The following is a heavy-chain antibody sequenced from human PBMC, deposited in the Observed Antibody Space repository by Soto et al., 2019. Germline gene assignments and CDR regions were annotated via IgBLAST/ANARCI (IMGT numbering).Heavy chain of an antibody. V-gene: IGHV4-39*01. CDR3: ARQLSIAARLYWFDP. J-gene: IGHJ5*02. CDR2: IYYSGST. CDR1: GGSISSSSYY. Sequence: PSETLSLTCTVSGGSISSSSYYWGWIRQPPGKGLEWIGSIYYSGSTFYNPSLKSRVTISIDTSKNQFSLKLSSVTAADTAVYYCARQLSIAARLYWFDPWGQGTLVTVSS. D-gene: IGHD6-6*01.